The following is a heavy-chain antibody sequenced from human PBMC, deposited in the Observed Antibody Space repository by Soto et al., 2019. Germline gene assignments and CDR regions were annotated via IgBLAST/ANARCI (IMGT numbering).Heavy chain of an antibody. Sequence: GESLKISCKGSGYSFTSYWISWVRQMPGKGLEWMGRIDPSDSYTNYSPSFQGHVTISADKSISTAYLQWSSLKASDTAMYYCARVDIVGVPPRGTYGMDAWGKGTTVTVPS. J-gene: IGHJ6*04. CDR2: IDPSDSYT. CDR3: ARVDIVGVPPRGTYGMDA. CDR1: GYSFTSYW. D-gene: IGHD2-2*03. V-gene: IGHV5-10-1*01.